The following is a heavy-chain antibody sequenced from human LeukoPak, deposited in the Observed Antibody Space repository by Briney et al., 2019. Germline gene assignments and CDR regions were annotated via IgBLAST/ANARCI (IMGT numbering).Heavy chain of an antibody. Sequence: GGSLRLSCAASGFTFSSYSMNWVRQAPGKGLEWVSSISSSSSYIYYADSVKGRFTISRDNAKNSLYLQMNSLRAEDTAVYYCARVAAAGYYYYYGMDVWGQGTTVTVSS. CDR1: GFTFSSYS. J-gene: IGHJ6*02. CDR3: ARVAAAGYYYYYGMDV. V-gene: IGHV3-21*01. CDR2: ISSSSSYI. D-gene: IGHD6-13*01.